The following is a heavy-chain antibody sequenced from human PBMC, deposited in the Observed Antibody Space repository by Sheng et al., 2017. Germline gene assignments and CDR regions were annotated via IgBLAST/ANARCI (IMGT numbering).Heavy chain of an antibody. V-gene: IGHV3-33*01. D-gene: IGHD5-18*01. J-gene: IGHJ3*02. CDR3: AREMGTVNGAFDI. CDR1: GFTFSDYA. CDR2: IWYEGSYK. Sequence: GESGGGVVQPGRSLRISCAASGFTFSDYAMHWVRQAPGKGLGWVAVIWYEGSYKYYRDSVKGRFTVSRDNSKNILYLQMNSLRVEDTAIYYCAREMGTVNGAFDIWGQGTVVTVSS.